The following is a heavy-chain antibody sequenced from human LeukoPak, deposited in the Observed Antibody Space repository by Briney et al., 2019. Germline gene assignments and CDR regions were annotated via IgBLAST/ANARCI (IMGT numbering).Heavy chain of an antibody. Sequence: PSETLSPTCTVSGGSISSYYWSWIRQPPGKGLEWDGYIYYSESTNYNPSLKSRVTISVDTSKNQFCLKLSSVTAVDTAVYYCARDHARSYSFDSWGQGTLVTVSS. CDR3: ARDHARSYSFDS. D-gene: IGHD1-26*01. CDR1: GGSISSYY. V-gene: IGHV4-59*01. CDR2: IYYSEST. J-gene: IGHJ4*02.